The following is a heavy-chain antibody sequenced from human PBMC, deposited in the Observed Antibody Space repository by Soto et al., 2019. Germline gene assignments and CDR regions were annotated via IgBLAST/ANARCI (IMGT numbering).Heavy chain of an antibody. CDR1: GFTCSRYS. CDR3: ARDQGEGYFDWLPLDY. D-gene: IGHD3-9*01. Sequence: GGSLRLSCAASGFTCSRYSMNWVRQAPGKGLEWVSYISSSSSTIYYADSVKGRFTISRDNAKNSLYLQMNSLRAEDTAVYYCARDQGEGYFDWLPLDYWGQGTLVTVSS. CDR2: ISSSSSTI. J-gene: IGHJ4*02. V-gene: IGHV3-48*01.